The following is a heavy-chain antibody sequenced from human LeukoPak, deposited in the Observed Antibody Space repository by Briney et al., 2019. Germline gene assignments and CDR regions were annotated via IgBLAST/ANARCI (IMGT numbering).Heavy chain of an antibody. CDR3: AKEIFSGLLFIDY. CDR2: ITDAVGST. D-gene: IGHD5-12*01. CDR1: GFTFSSSS. V-gene: IGHV3-23*01. J-gene: IGHJ4*02. Sequence: GSLRLSCAASGFTFSSSSISWVRQAPGKGLEWVSAITDAVGSTHYADSVKGRFTISSDNSKNTVYLQMNSLRPEDMAVYYCAKEIFSGLLFIDYWGQGTLVTVSS.